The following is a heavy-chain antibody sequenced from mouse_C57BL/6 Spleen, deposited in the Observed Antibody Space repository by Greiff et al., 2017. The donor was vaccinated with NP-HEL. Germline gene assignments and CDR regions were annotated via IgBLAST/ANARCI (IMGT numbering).Heavy chain of an antibody. CDR2: ISSGSSTI. Sequence: DVKLVESGGGLVKPGGSLKLSCAASGFTFSDYGMHWVRQAPEKGLEWVAYISSGSSTISYADTVKGRFTISRDNAKTTLFLQMTSLRSEDTAMYYCARGGHYDYWYFDVWGTGTTVTVSS. J-gene: IGHJ1*03. CDR3: ARGGHYDYWYFDV. V-gene: IGHV5-17*01. D-gene: IGHD2-4*01. CDR1: GFTFSDYG.